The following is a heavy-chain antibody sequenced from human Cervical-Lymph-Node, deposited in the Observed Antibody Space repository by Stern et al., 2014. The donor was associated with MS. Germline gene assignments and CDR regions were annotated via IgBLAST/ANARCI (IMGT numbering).Heavy chain of an antibody. CDR3: ARSITVTPLEY. Sequence: QMQLVQSGAEVKKPGASVKVSCRASGYIFTAYYIHWVRQAPGKGLTWMGRLNPSSGATDLPQTFQGRVTMTRDTSISTAFMELTGLSADDTAVYYCARSITVTPLEYWGQGTLVAVSS. CDR2: LNPSSGAT. V-gene: IGHV1-2*06. J-gene: IGHJ4*02. D-gene: IGHD4-17*01. CDR1: GYIFTAYY.